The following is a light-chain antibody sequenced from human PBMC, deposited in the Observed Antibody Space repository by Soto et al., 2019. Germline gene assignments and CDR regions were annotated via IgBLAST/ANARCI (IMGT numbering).Light chain of an antibody. Sequence: QSSLTQPASVSGSPGPSIAISCTGTRSEVGSSNLLSWYQQYPGKAPKLIIYEGNRRPSGISGRFSGSMSGNTASLTISGLQAEDEAEYYCCSYTSSTPFYVFGTGTKVTVL. CDR2: EGN. V-gene: IGLV2-14*02. CDR1: RSEVGSSNL. J-gene: IGLJ1*01. CDR3: CSYTSSTPFYV.